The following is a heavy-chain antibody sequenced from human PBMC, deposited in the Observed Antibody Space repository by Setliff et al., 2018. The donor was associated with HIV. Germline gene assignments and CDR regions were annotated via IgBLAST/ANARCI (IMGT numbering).Heavy chain of an antibody. CDR1: GGSISNSRYY. V-gene: IGHV4-39*01. Sequence: PSETLSLTCTVSGGSISNSRYYWGWIRQPPGKGLEWIGSIYYSGSTYYNPSLKSRVTISVDTSKNQFSLKLSSVTAADAAVYYCASRVSYYDSSGYLREGGFDPWGQGTLVTVSS. CDR3: ASRVSYYDSSGYLREGGFDP. J-gene: IGHJ5*02. CDR2: IYYSGST. D-gene: IGHD3-22*01.